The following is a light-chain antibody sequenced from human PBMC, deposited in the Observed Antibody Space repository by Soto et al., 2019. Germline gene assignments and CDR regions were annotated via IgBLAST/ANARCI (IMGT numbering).Light chain of an antibody. CDR1: QSVSSKY. CDR2: GTS. J-gene: IGKJ3*01. V-gene: IGKV3-20*01. Sequence: EIVLTQSPGTLSLSPGERATLSCRASQSVSSKYLAWYQQKPGQAPRVLIYGTSIRGSGFPERFSGGGSGTDFTLTITRLEPDDLAVYYFQQYGSSLFTFGPGTKLDFK. CDR3: QQYGSSLFT.